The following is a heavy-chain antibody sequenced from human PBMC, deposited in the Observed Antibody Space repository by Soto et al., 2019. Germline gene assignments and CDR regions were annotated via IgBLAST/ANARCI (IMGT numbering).Heavy chain of an antibody. D-gene: IGHD2-2*01. Sequence: GGSLRLSCAASGFTFSSYSMNWVRQAPGKGLEWVSYISSSSSTIYYADSVKGRFTISRDNAKNSLYLQMNSLRAEDTAVYYCAREYCRSTSCLNWFDPWGQGTLVTVSS. CDR1: GFTFSSYS. J-gene: IGHJ5*02. CDR2: ISSSSSTI. CDR3: AREYCRSTSCLNWFDP. V-gene: IGHV3-48*01.